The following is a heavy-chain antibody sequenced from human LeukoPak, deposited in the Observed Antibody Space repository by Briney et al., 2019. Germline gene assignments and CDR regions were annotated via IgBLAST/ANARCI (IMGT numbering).Heavy chain of an antibody. V-gene: IGHV3-30*02. J-gene: IGHJ4*02. CDR2: IRYDGGNK. Sequence: PGGSLRLSCAASGFTFSSYGMHWVRQAPGKGLEWVAFIRYDGGNKYYADSVKGRFTISRDNSKNTLYLQMNSLRAEDTAVYYCASEGLMVRGVIHPTYYFDYWGQGTLVTVSS. D-gene: IGHD3-10*01. CDR3: ASEGLMVRGVIHPTYYFDY. CDR1: GFTFSSYG.